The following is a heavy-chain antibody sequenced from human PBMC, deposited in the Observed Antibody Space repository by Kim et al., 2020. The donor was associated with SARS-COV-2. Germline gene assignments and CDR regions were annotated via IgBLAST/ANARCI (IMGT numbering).Heavy chain of an antibody. V-gene: IGHV3-23*01. D-gene: IGHD1-20*01. J-gene: IGHJ4*02. Sequence: YADSVQGRFTVSRDNTKNTLYLQMNSLRADDTAVYYCAKDRGLNWNHFDCWGQETLVTVSS. CDR3: AKDRGLNWNHFDC.